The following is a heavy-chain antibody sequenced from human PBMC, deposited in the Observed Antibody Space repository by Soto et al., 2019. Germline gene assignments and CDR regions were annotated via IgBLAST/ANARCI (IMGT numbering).Heavy chain of an antibody. CDR2: VYHTGDT. CDR1: GGSVASSHW. D-gene: IGHD2-21*02. Sequence: ETLSLTCGVSGGSVASSHWGSWVRQSPGRGLEWIGNVYHTGDTNFNPSLQSRVTFSVDKSNNQFSLRLTSVTAADTAVYFCAREIVTAGGNNYFDPWGPGTLVTVSS. V-gene: IGHV4-4*01. J-gene: IGHJ5*02. CDR3: AREIVTAGGNNYFDP.